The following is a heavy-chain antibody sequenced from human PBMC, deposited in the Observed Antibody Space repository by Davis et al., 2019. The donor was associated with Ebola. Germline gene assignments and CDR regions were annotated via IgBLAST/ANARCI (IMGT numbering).Heavy chain of an antibody. Sequence: HTGGSLRLSCAASRFTFSDSWMHWVRQVPGKGLVWVARINSDGSTTHYADSVKGRFTISRDSAKNSLYLQMSTLRAEDTAVYYCARVRRDGYNYFDSWGQGTLVTVSS. CDR1: RFTFSDSW. CDR2: INSDGSTT. J-gene: IGHJ4*02. D-gene: IGHD5-24*01. V-gene: IGHV3-74*01. CDR3: ARVRRDGYNYFDS.